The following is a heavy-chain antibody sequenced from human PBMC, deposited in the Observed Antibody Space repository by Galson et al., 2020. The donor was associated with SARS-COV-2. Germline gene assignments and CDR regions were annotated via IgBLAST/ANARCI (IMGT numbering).Heavy chain of an antibody. J-gene: IGHJ3*01. CDR1: GTPISSGSYS. CDR3: ARLHYGEYAPEAFDF. Sequence: SETQSLTCAVSGTPISSGSYSWNWIRQPPGTGLEWIGYISHSGGTYYNPSLTSRVTISGDRSKNQFSLRLSSVTAADTAVYYCARLHYGEYAPEAFDFWGPGTRVTVAS. V-gene: IGHV4-30-2*01. D-gene: IGHD4-17*01. CDR2: ISHSGGT.